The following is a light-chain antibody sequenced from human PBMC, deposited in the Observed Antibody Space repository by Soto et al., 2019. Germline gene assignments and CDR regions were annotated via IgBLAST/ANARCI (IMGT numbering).Light chain of an antibody. V-gene: IGLV2-14*03. CDR1: SGDVGGYDS. CDR2: DVN. Sequence: QSALTQPASVSGSPGQSITISCTGTSGDVGGYDSVSWYQQHPGKAPKLIIYDVNNRPSGVSRRFSGSKSGNTASLTISGLQAEDEADFYCSSYTSSTTPYVFGTGTKVXVL. CDR3: SSYTSSTTPYV. J-gene: IGLJ1*01.